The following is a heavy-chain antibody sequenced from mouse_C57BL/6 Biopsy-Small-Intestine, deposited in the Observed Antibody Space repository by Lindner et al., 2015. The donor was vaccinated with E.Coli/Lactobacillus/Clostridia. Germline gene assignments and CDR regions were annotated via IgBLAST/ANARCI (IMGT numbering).Heavy chain of an antibody. Sequence: VQLQESGPELVKPGASVQISCKASGYAFSSSWMNWVKQRPGKGLEWIGRIYSGDGDTYYNGKFKGKATLTADKSSSTAYMHLSSLTSEDSAVYFCAREDYYYGERGFAYWGLGTLVTVSA. J-gene: IGHJ3*01. CDR3: AREDYYYGERGFAY. CDR2: IYSGDGDT. V-gene: IGHV1-82*01. CDR1: GYAFSSSW. D-gene: IGHD1-1*01.